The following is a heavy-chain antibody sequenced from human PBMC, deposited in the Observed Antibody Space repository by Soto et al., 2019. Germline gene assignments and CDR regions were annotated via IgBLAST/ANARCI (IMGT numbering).Heavy chain of an antibody. CDR3: ARDVGRIVVVPAAPVVGMDV. J-gene: IGHJ6*02. Sequence: GVSVKLSCETCGYTYATKYMHWVRQAPVQVLELMGGIIPIFGTANYAQKFQGRVTITADESTSTAYMELSSLRSEDTAVYYCARDVGRIVVVPAAPVVGMDVWGQGTTVTVSS. CDR2: IIPIFGTA. V-gene: IGHV1-69*13. D-gene: IGHD2-2*01. CDR1: GYTYATKY.